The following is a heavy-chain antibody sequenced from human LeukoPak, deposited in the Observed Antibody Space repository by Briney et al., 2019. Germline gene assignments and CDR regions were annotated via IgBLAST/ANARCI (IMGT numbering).Heavy chain of an antibody. CDR3: AKEPTSSGWFDP. V-gene: IGHV3-23*01. CDR2: ISGSGGRT. D-gene: IGHD3-3*01. CDR1: GFTFSSYA. Sequence: GGSLRLSCAASGFTFSSYAMSWVSQAPGKGLEWVSAISGSGGRTYYTDYVKGRFTISRDNSKNTLYLQISSLRADDTAVYFCAKEPTSSGWFDPWGQGTLVTVSS. J-gene: IGHJ5*02.